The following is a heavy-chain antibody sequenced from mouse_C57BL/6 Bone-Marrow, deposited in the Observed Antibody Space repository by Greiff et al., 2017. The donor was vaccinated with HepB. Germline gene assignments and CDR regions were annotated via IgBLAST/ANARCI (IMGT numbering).Heavy chain of an antibody. Sequence: QVHVKQPGAELVKPGASVKMSCKASGYTFTSYWITWVKQRPGQGLEWIGDIYPGSGSTNYNEKFKSKATLTVDTSSSTAYMQLSSLTSEDSAVYYCASSYGNYFDYWGQGTTLTVSS. J-gene: IGHJ2*01. D-gene: IGHD2-1*01. CDR3: ASSYGNYFDY. CDR1: GYTFTSYW. CDR2: IYPGSGST. V-gene: IGHV1-55*01.